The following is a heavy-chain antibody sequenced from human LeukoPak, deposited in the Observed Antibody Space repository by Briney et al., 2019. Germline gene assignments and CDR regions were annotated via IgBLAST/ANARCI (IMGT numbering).Heavy chain of an antibody. V-gene: IGHV1-8*01. D-gene: IGHD3-22*01. CDR3: ARRVGDYYDSSGYNNWFDP. CDR2: MNPNSGNT. CDR1: GYAFTSYD. J-gene: IGHJ5*02. Sequence: GASVEVSCKASGYAFTSYDINWVRQATGQGLEWMGWMNPNSGNTGYAQKFQGRVTMTRNTSISTAYMELSSLRSEDTAVYYCARRVGDYYDSSGYNNWFDPWGQGTLVTVSS.